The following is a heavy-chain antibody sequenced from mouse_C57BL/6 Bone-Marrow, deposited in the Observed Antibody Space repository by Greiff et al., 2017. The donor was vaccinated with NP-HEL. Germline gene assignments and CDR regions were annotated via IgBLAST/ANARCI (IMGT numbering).Heavy chain of an antibody. CDR1: GFTFTDYY. Sequence: VHVKQSGPVLVKPGPSVKISCKASGFTFTDYYMHWVKQSHGKSLEWIGLVYPYNGGTSYNQKFKGKATLTVDTSSSTAYMELNSLTSEDSAVYYCARAGLRGNWYFDVWGTGTTVTVSS. CDR2: VYPYNGGT. J-gene: IGHJ1*03. V-gene: IGHV1-36*01. CDR3: ARAGLRGNWYFDV. D-gene: IGHD2-4*01.